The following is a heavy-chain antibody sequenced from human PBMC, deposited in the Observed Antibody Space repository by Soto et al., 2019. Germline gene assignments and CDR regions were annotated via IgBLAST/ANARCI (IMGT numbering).Heavy chain of an antibody. CDR3: AREMATIYYYYGMDV. Sequence: GASVKVSCKASGGTFSSYAISWVRQAPGQGLEWMGGIIPIFGTANYAQKFQGRVTITADKSTSTAYMELSSLRSEDTAVYYCAREMATIYYYYGMDVWGQGTTVTVSS. CDR2: IIPIFGTA. D-gene: IGHD5-12*01. J-gene: IGHJ6*02. V-gene: IGHV1-69*06. CDR1: GGTFSSYA.